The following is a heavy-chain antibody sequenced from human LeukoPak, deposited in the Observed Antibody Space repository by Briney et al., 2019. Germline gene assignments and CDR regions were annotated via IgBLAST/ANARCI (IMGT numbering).Heavy chain of an antibody. CDR1: GFTFSSYE. V-gene: IGHV3-48*03. J-gene: IGHJ6*02. D-gene: IGHD5/OR15-5a*01. CDR3: AGGVSSVYDYWNYGMDV. CDR2: ISSSGSTI. Sequence: GGSLRLSCAASGFTFSSYEMNWVRQAPGKGLEWVSYISSSGSTIYYADSVKGRFTISRDNAKNSLYLQMNSLRAEDTAVYYCAGGVSSVYDYWNYGMDVWGQGTTVTVSS.